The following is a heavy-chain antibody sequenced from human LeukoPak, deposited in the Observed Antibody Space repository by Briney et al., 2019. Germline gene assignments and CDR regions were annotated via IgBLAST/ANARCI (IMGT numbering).Heavy chain of an antibody. CDR3: AKRYTVYDAMDV. Sequence: GGSLRLSCAASGFTFDDYAMHWVRQAPGKGLEWVSGISWNSGNIGYADSVKGRFTISRDNSNNTLYLQINSLRAEDTAVYFCAKRYTVYDAMDVWGQGTTVTVSS. J-gene: IGHJ6*02. D-gene: IGHD1-14*01. V-gene: IGHV3-9*01. CDR2: ISWNSGNI. CDR1: GFTFDDYA.